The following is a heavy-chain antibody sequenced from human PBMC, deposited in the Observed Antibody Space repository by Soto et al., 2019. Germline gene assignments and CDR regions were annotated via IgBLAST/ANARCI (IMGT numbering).Heavy chain of an antibody. Sequence: QVQLVESGGGVVQPGRSLRLSCAASGFTFSSYAMHWVRQAPGKGLEWVAVISYDGSNKYYADSVKGRFTISRDNSKNTLYLQMNSLRAEDTVVYYCATLTAGHWGQGTLVTVSS. D-gene: IGHD2-21*02. J-gene: IGHJ4*02. CDR3: ATLTAGH. V-gene: IGHV3-30-3*01. CDR1: GFTFSSYA. CDR2: ISYDGSNK.